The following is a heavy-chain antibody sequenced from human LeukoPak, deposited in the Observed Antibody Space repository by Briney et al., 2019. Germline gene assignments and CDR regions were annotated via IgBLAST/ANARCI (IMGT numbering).Heavy chain of an antibody. J-gene: IGHJ4*02. CDR1: GFTFSSYW. V-gene: IGHV3-7*01. CDR2: IKQDGSEK. Sequence: GGSLRLSCAASGFTFSSYWMSWVRQAPGKGLEWVANIKQDGSEKYYVDSVKGRFTISRDNAKNSLYLQMNSLRAEDTAVYYCARAYSSGWYGPFYYFDYWGQGTLVTVSS. D-gene: IGHD6-19*01. CDR3: ARAYSSGWYGPFYYFDY.